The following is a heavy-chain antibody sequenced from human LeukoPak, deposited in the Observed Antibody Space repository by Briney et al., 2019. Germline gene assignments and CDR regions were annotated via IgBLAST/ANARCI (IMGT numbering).Heavy chain of an antibody. J-gene: IGHJ6*02. CDR2: TYYRSKWYN. CDR1: GDSVSSNSAA. CDR3: ARSSGYYSPPNPYYYYYGMDV. D-gene: IGHD3-22*01. V-gene: IGHV6-1*01. Sequence: SQTLSLTCAISGDSVSSNSAAWNWIRQSPSRGLEWLGRTYYRSKWYNDYAVSVKSRVTINPDTSKNQFSLQLNSVTPEDTAVYYCARSSGYYSPPNPYYYYYGMDVWGQGTTVTVSS.